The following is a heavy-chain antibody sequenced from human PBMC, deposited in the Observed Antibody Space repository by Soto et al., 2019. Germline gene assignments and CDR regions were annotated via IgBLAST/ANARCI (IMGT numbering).Heavy chain of an antibody. Sequence: GSLRLSCAASGFTFSSYGIHWVRQAPGKGLEWVAVIWYDGSNKYYADSVKGRFTISRDNSKNTLYLQMNSLRAEDTAVYYCARDTYYYDSSGSAFDYWGQGTRVTVSS. J-gene: IGHJ4*02. CDR2: IWYDGSNK. V-gene: IGHV3-33*01. D-gene: IGHD3-22*01. CDR3: ARDTYYYDSSGSAFDY. CDR1: GFTFSSYG.